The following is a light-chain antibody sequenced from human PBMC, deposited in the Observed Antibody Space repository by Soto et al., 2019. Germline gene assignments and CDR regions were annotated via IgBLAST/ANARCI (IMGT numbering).Light chain of an antibody. CDR1: QTISNW. Sequence: DIQMTQSPSTLSASVGDRVTITCRASQTISNWLAWYQQKPGKAPRLLIYDASTLESGVPSRFSGSASGTEFTLTISSLQPDDFATYYCQQHTFGQGIKLEIK. V-gene: IGKV1-5*01. J-gene: IGKJ2*01. CDR2: DAS. CDR3: QQHT.